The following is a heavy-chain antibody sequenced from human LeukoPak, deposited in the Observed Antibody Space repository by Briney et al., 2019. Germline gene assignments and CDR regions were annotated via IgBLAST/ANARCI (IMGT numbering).Heavy chain of an antibody. Sequence: ASVKVSCKASGYTFTSYYMHWVRQAPGQGLEWMGIINPSGGSTSYAQKFQGRVTMTRDTSTSTVYMELSSLRSEDTAVYYCARGAKTYYYGSGSYFFGYWGQGTLATVSS. V-gene: IGHV1-46*01. D-gene: IGHD3-10*01. J-gene: IGHJ4*02. CDR3: ARGAKTYYYGSGSYFFGY. CDR2: INPSGGST. CDR1: GYTFTSYY.